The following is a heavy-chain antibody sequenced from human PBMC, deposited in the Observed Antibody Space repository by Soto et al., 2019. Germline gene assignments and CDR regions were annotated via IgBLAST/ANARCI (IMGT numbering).Heavy chain of an antibody. CDR1: GFMFSHDW. J-gene: IGHJ6*02. CDR2: IISGGSRV. V-gene: IGHV3-74*01. CDR3: ARERTSKGGLDV. Sequence: PGGSLRLSCAASGFMFSHDWMNWVRQGPGKGLEWIARIISGGSRVTYADSVEGRFTITRDNAKNMLFLEMHSLTVEDTAVYYCARERTSKGGLDVWGQGPTVTVSS.